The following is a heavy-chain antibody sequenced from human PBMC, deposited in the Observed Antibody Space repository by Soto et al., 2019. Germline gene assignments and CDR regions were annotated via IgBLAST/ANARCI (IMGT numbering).Heavy chain of an antibody. CDR1: GFTFSSYS. V-gene: IGHV3-21*01. Sequence: EVQLVESGGGLVKPWGSLTRSCAASGFTFSSYSMNCVRQAPGKGLEWVSSISSSSRHIYYADSVKGRFTISRDNAKNSLYLQMNRLRAEDTAMYFWARDPSDLWEPDQYFPHWGQGTLVSVSS. CDR3: ARDPSDLWEPDQYFPH. CDR2: ISSSSRHI. D-gene: IGHD1-26*01. J-gene: IGHJ1*01.